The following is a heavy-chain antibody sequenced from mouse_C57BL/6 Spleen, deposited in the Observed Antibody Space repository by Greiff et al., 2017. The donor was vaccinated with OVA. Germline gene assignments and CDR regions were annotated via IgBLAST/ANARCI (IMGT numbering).Heavy chain of an antibody. CDR2: IDPETGGT. V-gene: IGHV1-15*01. Sequence: VKLQESGAELVRPGASVTLSCKASGYTFTDYEMHWVKQTPVHGLEWIGAIDPETGGTAYNQKFKGKAILTADKSSSTAYMERRSLTSEDSAVYYWTRRNYYGRHWYFDVWGTGTTVTVSS. CDR3: TRRNYYGRHWYFDV. J-gene: IGHJ1*03. CDR1: GYTFTDYE. D-gene: IGHD1-1*01.